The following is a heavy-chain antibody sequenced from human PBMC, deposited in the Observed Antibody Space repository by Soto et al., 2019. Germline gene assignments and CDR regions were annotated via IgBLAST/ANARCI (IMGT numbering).Heavy chain of an antibody. CDR2: INSNVCGGT. J-gene: IGHJ4*02. D-gene: IGHD7-27*01. CDR3: AGSRTGALDY. V-gene: IGHV1-2*02. CDR1: GFTFIGDY. Sequence: QVQVVQSGAGVKKPGASVNLSCKASGFTFIGDYIHWVRQAPGQVLEWVGWINSNVCGGTVYAQKLQGRVTMTASTSTNTASTDLTRLSGHDTAVYYCAGSRTGALDYWGPGGLVTVSS.